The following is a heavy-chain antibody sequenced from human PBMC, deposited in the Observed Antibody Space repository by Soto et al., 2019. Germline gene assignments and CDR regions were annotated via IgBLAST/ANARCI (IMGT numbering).Heavy chain of an antibody. J-gene: IGHJ6*02. CDR1: PISVRSGTYY. Sequence: PSETLSLTCTVSPISVRSGTYYWSWVRQTSGQGLEWIGYIHDSGSTKYNPSLKNRVTISVDISKNQFSLNLTSVTAADTGVYYGASGEIGDTISGVPTVAYYYVFDVWGQGTTVTVSS. V-gene: IGHV4-61*01. CDR2: IHDSGST. CDR3: ASGEIGDTISGVPTVAYYYVFDV. D-gene: IGHD3-3*01.